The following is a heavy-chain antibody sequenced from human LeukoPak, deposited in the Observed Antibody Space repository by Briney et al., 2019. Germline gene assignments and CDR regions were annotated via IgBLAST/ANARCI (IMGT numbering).Heavy chain of an antibody. J-gene: IGHJ5*02. CDR3: ASIYGSGTS. Sequence: SETLSLTCTVSGGSISSSSYYWGWIRQPPGKGLEWIGSIYYSGSTYYNPSLKGRVTISVDTSKNQFSLKLSSVTAADTAVYYCASIYGSGTSLGQGTLVTVSS. V-gene: IGHV4-39*01. CDR1: GGSISSSSYY. D-gene: IGHD3-10*01. CDR2: IYYSGST.